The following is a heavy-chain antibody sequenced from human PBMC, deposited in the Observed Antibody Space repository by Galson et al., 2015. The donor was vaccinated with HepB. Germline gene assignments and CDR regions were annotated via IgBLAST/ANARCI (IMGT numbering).Heavy chain of an antibody. Sequence: TLSLTCTVSGGSISSGGYYWSWIRQHPGKGLEWIGYIYYSGSTYYNPSLKSRVTISVDTSKNQFSLKLSSVTAADTAVYYCGRGRQWTDFDYWGQGTLVTVSS. CDR1: GGSISSGGYY. J-gene: IGHJ4*02. CDR2: IYYSGST. V-gene: IGHV4-31*03. CDR3: GRGRQWTDFDY. D-gene: IGHD6-19*01.